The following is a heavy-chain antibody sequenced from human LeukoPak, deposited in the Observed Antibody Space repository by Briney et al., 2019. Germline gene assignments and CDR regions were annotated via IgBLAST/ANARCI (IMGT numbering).Heavy chain of an antibody. Sequence: SETLSLTCTVSGGSISSSNYYWGWIRQPPGKGLEWIGSIYYSGTTYYNPSLKSRVTISVDTSKNQFSLKLSSVTAADTAVYYCARVSGGSCYCDYWGQGTLVTVSS. CDR3: ARVSGGSCYCDY. CDR1: GGSISSSNYY. CDR2: IYYSGTT. V-gene: IGHV4-39*07. D-gene: IGHD2-15*01. J-gene: IGHJ4*02.